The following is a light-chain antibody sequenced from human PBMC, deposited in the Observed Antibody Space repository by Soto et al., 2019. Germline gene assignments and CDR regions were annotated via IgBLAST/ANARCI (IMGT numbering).Light chain of an antibody. V-gene: IGLV2-14*01. CDR2: GVS. CDR3: SSYTSYTTLWV. Sequence: QSVLTQPASVSGSPGQSITISCTGTGSDIGNYNYVSWYQQHPGKAPKLMIYGVSNRPSGVSNRFSGSRSGNAASLTISGLQAEDEADYYCSSYTSYTTLWVFXGGTKVTVL. J-gene: IGLJ3*02. CDR1: GSDIGNYNY.